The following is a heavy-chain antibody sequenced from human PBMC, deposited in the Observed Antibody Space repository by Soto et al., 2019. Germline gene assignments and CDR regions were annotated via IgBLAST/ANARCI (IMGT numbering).Heavy chain of an antibody. D-gene: IGHD6-19*01. CDR3: ARERSSGWLDY. V-gene: IGHV1-8*01. CDR1: GYTFTSYD. J-gene: IGHJ4*02. Sequence: QVQLVQSGAEVKKPGASVKVSCKASGYTFTSYDINWVRQATGQGLEWMGWMNPNSGNTGYAQKCQGRVTMPKNTTITTAYMGLSSLRSEDPAVYYCARERSSGWLDYWGQGTLVTVSS. CDR2: MNPNSGNT.